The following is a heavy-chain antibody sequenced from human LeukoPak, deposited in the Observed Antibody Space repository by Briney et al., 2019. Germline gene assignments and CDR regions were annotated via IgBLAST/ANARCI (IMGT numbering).Heavy chain of an antibody. J-gene: IGHJ4*02. V-gene: IGHV3-21*04. CDR3: AKETSYDYVWGSYRPIDY. CDR1: GFTFSSYS. D-gene: IGHD3-16*02. Sequence: GGSLRLSCAASGFTFSSYSMNWVRQAPGKGLEWVSSISSSSSYIYYADSVKGRFTISRDNAKNTLYLQMNSLRAEDTAVYYCAKETSYDYVWGSYRPIDYWGQGTLVTVSS. CDR2: ISSSSSYI.